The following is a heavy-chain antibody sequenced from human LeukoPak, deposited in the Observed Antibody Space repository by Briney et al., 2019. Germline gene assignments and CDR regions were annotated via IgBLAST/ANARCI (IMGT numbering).Heavy chain of an antibody. CDR2: IYPGDSDI. J-gene: IGHJ3*02. CDR1: GYNFAIYR. CDR3: ARRAPLRGDTFDI. Sequence: GESLRISCRASGYNFAIYRIGWVRQIPGKGLEWMGNIYPGDSDIKYNPSFQGQVTLSVDKSINTAYLQWSSLKASDTGTFYCARRAPLRGDTFDIWGQGTMVTVSS. V-gene: IGHV5-51*01. D-gene: IGHD3-16*01.